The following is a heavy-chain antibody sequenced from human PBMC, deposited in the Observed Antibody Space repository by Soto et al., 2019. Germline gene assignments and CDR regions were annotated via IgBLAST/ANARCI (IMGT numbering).Heavy chain of an antibody. J-gene: IGHJ5*02. CDR3: ARDLGYCTNGVCFTLRTYNWFDP. D-gene: IGHD2-8*01. V-gene: IGHV1-69*01. CDR2: IIPIVGTA. CDR1: GGTFSSYA. Sequence: QVQLVQSGAEVKKPGSSVKVSCKASGGTFSSYAISWVRQAPGQGLEWMGGIIPIVGTANYAQKFQGRVTITADESTSTAYMELSSLRSEDTAVYYCARDLGYCTNGVCFTLRTYNWFDPWGQGTLVTVSS.